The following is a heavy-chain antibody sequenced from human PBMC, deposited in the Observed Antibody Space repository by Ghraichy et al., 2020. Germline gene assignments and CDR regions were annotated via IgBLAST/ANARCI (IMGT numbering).Heavy chain of an antibody. D-gene: IGHD3-10*01. J-gene: IGHJ4*02. Sequence: SETLSLTCTVSGGPISSYYWSWIRQPPGKGLEWIGYIYYSGSTNYNPSLKSRVTISVDTSKNQFSLKLSSVTAADTAVYYCARVPPRSGVSDYWGQGTLVTVSS. CDR1: GGPISSYY. V-gene: IGHV4-59*01. CDR3: ARVPPRSGVSDY. CDR2: IYYSGST.